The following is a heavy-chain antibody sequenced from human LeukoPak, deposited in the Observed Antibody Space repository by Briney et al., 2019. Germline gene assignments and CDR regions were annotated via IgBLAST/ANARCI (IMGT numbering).Heavy chain of an antibody. J-gene: IGHJ4*02. V-gene: IGHV1-2*06. CDR1: RYTFTGYY. Sequence: ASVKVSCKASRYTFTGYYMHWVRQAPGQGLEWMGRINPNSGGTNYAQKFQGRVTMTRDTSISTAYMELSRLRSDDTAVYYCARGGCSGGSCYLYYFDYWGQGTLVTVSS. CDR3: ARGGCSGGSCYLYYFDY. D-gene: IGHD2-15*01. CDR2: INPNSGGT.